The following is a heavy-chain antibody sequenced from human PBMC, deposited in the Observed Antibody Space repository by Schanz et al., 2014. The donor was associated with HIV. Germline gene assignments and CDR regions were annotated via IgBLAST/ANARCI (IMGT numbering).Heavy chain of an antibody. CDR3: AKGWRGYSISSWVDY. CDR1: GFSFNNYG. D-gene: IGHD6-6*01. Sequence: QVQLVESGGGVVQPGRSLRLSCVASGFSFNNYGMHWVRQAPGKGLEWVAVMSYDGVRKYLGDSVKGRFTISRDNSKNTVYLQLKSLRADDTAVYYCAKGWRGYSISSWVDYWGQGSLVTVSS. CDR2: MSYDGVRK. J-gene: IGHJ4*02. V-gene: IGHV3-30*18.